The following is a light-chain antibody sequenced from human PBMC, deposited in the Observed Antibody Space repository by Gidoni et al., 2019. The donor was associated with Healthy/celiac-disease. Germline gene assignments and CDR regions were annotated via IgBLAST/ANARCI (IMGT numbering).Light chain of an antibody. J-gene: IGLJ2*01. V-gene: IGLV3-1*01. Sequence: SCELTQPLSVSVSPGQTASIACPGDKLGDKYACWYQQKPGQSPVLVIYQDSKRPSGIPERFSGSNSGNTATLTISGTQAMDEADYYCQAWDSSTVVFGGGTKLTVL. CDR3: QAWDSSTVV. CDR2: QDS. CDR1: KLGDKY.